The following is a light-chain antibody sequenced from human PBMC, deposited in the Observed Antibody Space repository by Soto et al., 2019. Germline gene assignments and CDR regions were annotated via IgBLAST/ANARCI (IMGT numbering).Light chain of an antibody. CDR3: QQYNSYSVT. CDR2: DAS. Sequence: DIQMTQSPSTLSASVGDRVTITCRASQSISSWLAWYQQKPGKAPKLLIYDASSLESWVPSRFSGSGSGTEFTLTISSLQPDDFATYYCQQYNSYSVTFGQGTKVEIK. CDR1: QSISSW. V-gene: IGKV1-5*01. J-gene: IGKJ1*01.